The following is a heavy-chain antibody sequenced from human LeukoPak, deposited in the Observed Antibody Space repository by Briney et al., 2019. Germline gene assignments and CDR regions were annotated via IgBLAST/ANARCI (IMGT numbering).Heavy chain of an antibody. D-gene: IGHD3-10*02. V-gene: IGHV1-2*06. CDR2: INPVSGAT. CDR3: AITYVNNAFDI. Sequence: ASVKVSCKASGYTFINYYIHWVRPAPGQGLEWMGRINPVSGATNSAQKFQGRVTMTRDTSITTAYMDLGSLRSDDTAVYYCAITYVNNAFDIWGQGTMVTVSS. CDR1: GYTFINYY. J-gene: IGHJ3*02.